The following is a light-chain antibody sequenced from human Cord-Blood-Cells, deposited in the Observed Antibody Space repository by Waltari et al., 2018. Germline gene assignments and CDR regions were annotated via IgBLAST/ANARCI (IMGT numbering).Light chain of an antibody. CDR1: QSISSY. CDR2: AAS. J-gene: IGKJ1*01. Sequence: DIQMTQSPSSLSASVEDKVTIPCRASQSISSYLNWYQQKPGKAPKLLIYAASSLQSGVPSRFSGSGSGTDFTLTISSLQPEDFATYYCQQSYSTLTWTFGQGTKVEIK. V-gene: IGKV1-39*01. CDR3: QQSYSTLTWT.